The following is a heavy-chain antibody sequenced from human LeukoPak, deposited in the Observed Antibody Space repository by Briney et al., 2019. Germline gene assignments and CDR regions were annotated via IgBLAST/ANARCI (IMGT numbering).Heavy chain of an antibody. J-gene: IGHJ3*02. D-gene: IGHD1/OR15-1a*01. CDR3: ARGGLKQRHAFDI. Sequence: PGGSLRFSCAASGFTFSGSAMHWVRQASGKGLEWVGRIRSKANSYATAYAASVKGRFTISRDDSKNTTYLRMNSLKTEDTALYYCARGGLKQRHAFDIWGQGTMVTVSS. V-gene: IGHV3-73*01. CDR1: GFTFSGSA. CDR2: IRSKANSYAT.